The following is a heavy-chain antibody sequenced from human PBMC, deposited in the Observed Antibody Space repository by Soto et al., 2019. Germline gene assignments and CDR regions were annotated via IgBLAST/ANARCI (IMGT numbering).Heavy chain of an antibody. D-gene: IGHD2-2*01. CDR2: IIPILGIA. J-gene: IGHJ4*02. Sequence: SVKVSCTASGGTFSSYTISWVRQAPGQGLEWMGRIIPILGIANYAQKFQGRVTITADKSTSTAYMELSSLRSEDTAVYYCARDTGSYAPFDYWGQGTLVTVSS. CDR1: GGTFSSYT. V-gene: IGHV1-69*04. CDR3: ARDTGSYAPFDY.